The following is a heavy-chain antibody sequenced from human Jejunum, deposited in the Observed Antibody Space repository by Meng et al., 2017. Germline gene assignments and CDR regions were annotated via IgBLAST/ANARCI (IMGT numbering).Heavy chain of an antibody. D-gene: IGHD3-10*01. J-gene: IGHJ4*02. V-gene: IGHV3-23*01. Sequence: GGSLRLSCAASGFNFNKYAMSWVRQAPGKGLEWVSVVTSGGTTDYADSVKGRFTISRDNPKSTLYLQMNSLRVEDTALYYCTKRGSGSTYNPSDYWGQGTLVTVSS. CDR3: TKRGSGSTYNPSDY. CDR2: VTSGGTT. CDR1: GFNFNKYA.